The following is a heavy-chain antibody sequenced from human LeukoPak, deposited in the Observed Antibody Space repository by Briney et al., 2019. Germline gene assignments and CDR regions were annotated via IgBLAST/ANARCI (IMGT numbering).Heavy chain of an antibody. Sequence: SVKVSCKASGGTFSSYAISWVRQAPGQGLEWMGRIIPILGIANYAQKFQGRVTITADKSTSTAYMELSSLRSEDTAVYYCARGWLAGKWSWFDPWGQGTLVTVSS. CDR1: GGTFSSYA. CDR2: IIPILGIA. V-gene: IGHV1-69*04. CDR3: ARGWLAGKWSWFDP. J-gene: IGHJ5*02. D-gene: IGHD3-10*01.